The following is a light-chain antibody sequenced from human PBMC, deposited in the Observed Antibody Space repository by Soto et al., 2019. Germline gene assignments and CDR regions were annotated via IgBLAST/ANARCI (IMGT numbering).Light chain of an antibody. J-gene: IGLJ2*01. CDR3: CSYAGSSTLVV. Sequence: QSALTQPASVSGSPGQSITISCTGTSSDVGGYNFVSWYQQHPGKAPRLMIYDGTIWPSGVSNRFSGSRSGNTASLTISGLQAEDEANYYCCSYAGSSTLVVFGGGTKLTVL. V-gene: IGLV2-14*03. CDR1: SSDVGGYNF. CDR2: DGT.